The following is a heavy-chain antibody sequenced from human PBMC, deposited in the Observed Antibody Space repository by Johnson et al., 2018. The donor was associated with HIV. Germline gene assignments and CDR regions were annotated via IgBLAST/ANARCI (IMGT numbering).Heavy chain of an antibody. CDR1: GFTFSSYA. J-gene: IGHJ3*02. Sequence: QVQLVESGGGVVRPGGSLRLSCSASGFTFSSYAVHWVRQAPGQGLELVAVISYVGSNKYHADSGNARFTTSMDSPMNTLSLETHTLMAADTAVYYCARGSRYTYDSDDAHLLHAFEIWGQGTMVPVSS. V-gene: IGHV3-30*04. CDR3: ARGSRYTYDSDDAHLLHAFEI. CDR2: ISYVGSNK. D-gene: IGHD3-16*02.